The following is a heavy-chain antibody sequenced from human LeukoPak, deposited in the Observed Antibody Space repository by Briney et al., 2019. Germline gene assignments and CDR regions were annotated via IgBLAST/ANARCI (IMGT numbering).Heavy chain of an antibody. D-gene: IGHD3-16*01. Sequence: GGSLRLSCAASGFTFSSYAMHWVRQAPGKGLEWVAVISYDGSNKYYADSVKGRFTISRGNSKNTLYLQMNSLRAEDTAVYYCASGSWVYFDYWGQGTLVTVSS. CDR1: GFTFSSYA. J-gene: IGHJ4*02. CDR3: ASGSWVYFDY. CDR2: ISYDGSNK. V-gene: IGHV3-30*04.